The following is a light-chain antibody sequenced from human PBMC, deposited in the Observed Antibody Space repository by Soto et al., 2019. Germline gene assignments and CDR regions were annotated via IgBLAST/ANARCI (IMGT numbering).Light chain of an antibody. CDR3: QQRSNWPKIT. CDR1: QSVSSH. CDR2: GSS. J-gene: IGKJ5*01. Sequence: EIVMTQSPATLSVSPGERATLTCRASQSVSSHLAWYQEKPGQAPRLLTYGSSTRATGIPARFSGSGSGTDFTLTISSLEPEDFAVYYCQQRSNWPKITFGQGTRLEIK. V-gene: IGKV3-11*01.